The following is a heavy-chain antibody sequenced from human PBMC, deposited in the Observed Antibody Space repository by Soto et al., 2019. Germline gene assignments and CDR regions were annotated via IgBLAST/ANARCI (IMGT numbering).Heavy chain of an antibody. Sequence: SETLSLTCTVSGGSISSGGYYWSWIRQHPGKGLEWIGYIYYSGSTYYNPSLKSRVTISVDTSKNQFSLKLSSVTAADTAVYYCARGTYYYDSSGYLAIWGQGTMVTV. D-gene: IGHD3-22*01. J-gene: IGHJ3*02. V-gene: IGHV4-31*03. CDR3: ARGTYYYDSSGYLAI. CDR1: GGSISSGGYY. CDR2: IYYSGST.